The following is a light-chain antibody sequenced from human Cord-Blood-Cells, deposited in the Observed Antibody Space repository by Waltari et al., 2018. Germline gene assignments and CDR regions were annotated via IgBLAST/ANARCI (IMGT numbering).Light chain of an antibody. CDR3: NSRDSSGNHLVV. Sequence: SSELTQDPAVSVALGQTVRITCQGDRLSSYYASWYQQKSGQAPVLLIYGKNNRPSGIPDRFSGSSSGNTASLTITGAQAEDEADYYCNSRDSSGNHLVVFGGGTKLTVL. J-gene: IGLJ2*01. V-gene: IGLV3-19*01. CDR2: GKN. CDR1: RLSSYY.